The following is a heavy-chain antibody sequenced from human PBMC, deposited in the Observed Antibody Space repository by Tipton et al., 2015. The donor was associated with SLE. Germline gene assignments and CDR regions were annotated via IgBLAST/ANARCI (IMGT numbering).Heavy chain of an antibody. V-gene: IGHV4-30-4*01. CDR2: IYYSGIT. CDR3: ARGGHDGHSSGWDFDY. CDR1: GGSISSGKYY. D-gene: IGHD6-19*01. Sequence: TLSLTCTVSGGSISSGKYYWSWIRQHPGKGLEWIGYIYYSGITHYNPSLKSRLSISVDTSKNQFSLKLSSVTAADTAVYYCARGGHDGHSSGWDFDYWGQGTLVTVSS. J-gene: IGHJ4*02.